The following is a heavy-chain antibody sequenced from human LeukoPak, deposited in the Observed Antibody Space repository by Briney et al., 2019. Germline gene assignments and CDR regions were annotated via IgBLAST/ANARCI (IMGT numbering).Heavy chain of an antibody. D-gene: IGHD6-6*01. V-gene: IGHV1-46*01. Sequence: ASVKVSCKASGYTFTSYYMHWVRQAPGQGLEWMGIINPSGGSTSYAQKFQGRVTMTRDMSTSTVYMELSSLRSEDTAVYYCAGDHTGRGIAARPGRLDYWGQGTLVTVSS. CDR2: INPSGGST. J-gene: IGHJ4*02. CDR1: GYTFTSYY. CDR3: AGDHTGRGIAARPGRLDY.